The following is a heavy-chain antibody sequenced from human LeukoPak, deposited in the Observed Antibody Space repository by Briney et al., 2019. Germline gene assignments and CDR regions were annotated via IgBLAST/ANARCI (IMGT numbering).Heavy chain of an antibody. CDR3: ARTYSNNYYYYMDV. CDR1: GGSISSYY. D-gene: IGHD4-11*01. Sequence: SETLSLTCTVSGGSISSYYWSWIRQPPGKGLEWIGYIYYSGSTNCNPSLKSRVTISVDTSKNQFSLKLSSVTAADTAVYYCARTYSNNYYYYMDVWGKGTTVTVSS. V-gene: IGHV4-59*08. J-gene: IGHJ6*03. CDR2: IYYSGST.